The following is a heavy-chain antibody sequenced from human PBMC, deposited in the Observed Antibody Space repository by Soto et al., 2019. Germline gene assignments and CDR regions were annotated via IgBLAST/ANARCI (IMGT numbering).Heavy chain of an antibody. Sequence: QPGGSLRLSCAASGFTFSSYWMHWVRQAPGKGLVWVSRINSDGTSTSHADSVKGRFTISRDNAKNTLYLQMNSLRAEDTAVYYCARENRGNDFWSAYQVWGQGTLVTVSS. CDR1: GFTFSSYW. J-gene: IGHJ4*02. D-gene: IGHD3-3*01. CDR2: INSDGTST. CDR3: ARENRGNDFWSAYQV. V-gene: IGHV3-74*01.